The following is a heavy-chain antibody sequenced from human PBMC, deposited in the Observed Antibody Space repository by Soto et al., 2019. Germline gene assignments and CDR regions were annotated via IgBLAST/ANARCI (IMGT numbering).Heavy chain of an antibody. V-gene: IGHV1-69*08. CDR2: IIPILGIA. Sequence: QVQLVQSGAEVKKPGSSVKVSCKASGGTFRRYTISWVRHAPGQGLEWMGRIIPILGIANYAQQFQGRVTITADKSTSTAYMELSSLRSEDTAVYYCARDLLGGVDYWGQGTLVTVSS. J-gene: IGHJ4*02. CDR1: GGTFRRYT. CDR3: ARDLLGGVDY. D-gene: IGHD1-26*01.